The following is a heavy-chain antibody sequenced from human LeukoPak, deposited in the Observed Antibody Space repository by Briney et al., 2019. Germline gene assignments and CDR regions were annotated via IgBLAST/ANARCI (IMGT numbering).Heavy chain of an antibody. J-gene: IGHJ4*02. CDR3: ARVTTMVRGVTSYYFDY. CDR2: IYYSGST. V-gene: IGHV4-31*03. D-gene: IGHD3-10*01. CDR1: GGSISSGGYS. Sequence: SETLSLTCTVSGGSISSGGYSWSWIRQHPGKGLEWIGYIYYSGSTYYNPSLKSRVTISVDTSKNQFSLKLSSVTAADTAVYYCARVTTMVRGVTSYYFDYWGQGTLVTVSS.